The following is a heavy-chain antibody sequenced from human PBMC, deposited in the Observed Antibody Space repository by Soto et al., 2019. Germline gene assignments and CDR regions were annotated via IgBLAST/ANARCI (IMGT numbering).Heavy chain of an antibody. Sequence: GGSLRLSCAASVFTFDYYAMHWVRQVPGKGLEWVSGINWSSGSIGYADSVKGRFAISRDNAKNSLHLQMNSLRAEDTAFYYCVKDESINWYSGHFRHWGQGTLVTVSS. J-gene: IGHJ1*01. V-gene: IGHV3-9*01. CDR1: VFTFDYYA. D-gene: IGHD6-13*01. CDR2: INWSSGSI. CDR3: VKDESINWYSGHFRH.